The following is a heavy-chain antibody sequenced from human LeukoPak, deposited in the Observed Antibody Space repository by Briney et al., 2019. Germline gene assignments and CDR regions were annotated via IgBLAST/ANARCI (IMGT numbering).Heavy chain of an antibody. CDR3: TTEYELVGSGYSFDY. CDR1: GFTFSNAW. CDR2: IKSKTDGGTT. J-gene: IGHJ4*02. D-gene: IGHD3-3*01. V-gene: IGHV3-15*01. Sequence: GGSLRLSCAASGFTFSNAWMSWVRQAPGKGLEWVGRIKSKTDGGTTDYAAPVKGRFTISRDDSKNTLYLQMNSLKTEDTAVYYCTTEYELVGSGYSFDYWGQGTLVTVSS.